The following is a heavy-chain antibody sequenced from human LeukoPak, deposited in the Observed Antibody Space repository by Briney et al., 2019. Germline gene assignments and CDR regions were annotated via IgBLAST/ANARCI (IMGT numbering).Heavy chain of an antibody. CDR2: ISASGGTT. Sequence: GGSLRLSCAASGFTFSTYVMSWVRQAPGKGLEWVSAISASGGTTYYADSVKGRFTISRDNSKNTLYLQMNSLRAEDTAVYYCAKEPREYCSSTSCPNWFDSWGQGTLVTVSS. D-gene: IGHD2-2*01. CDR3: AKEPREYCSSTSCPNWFDS. J-gene: IGHJ5*01. V-gene: IGHV3-23*01. CDR1: GFTFSTYV.